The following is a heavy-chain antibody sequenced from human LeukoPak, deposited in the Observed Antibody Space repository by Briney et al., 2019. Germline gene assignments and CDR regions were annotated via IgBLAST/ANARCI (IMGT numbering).Heavy chain of an antibody. J-gene: IGHJ4*02. CDR3: ARDPRVDYCSSTSCYSR. CDR2: IDYSGRT. D-gene: IGHD2-2*02. CDR1: GGSISSGGYY. Sequence: SQTLSLTCTVSGGSISSGGYYWSWLRQHPGKGLEGIGYIDYSGRTHYNPSHKRRATISVDTSKIHFSLKLSSVTAADTAVYYCARDPRVDYCSSTSCYSRWGQGTLVTVSS. V-gene: IGHV4-31*03.